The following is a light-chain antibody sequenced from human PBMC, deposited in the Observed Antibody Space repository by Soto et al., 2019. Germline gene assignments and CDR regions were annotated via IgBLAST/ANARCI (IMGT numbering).Light chain of an antibody. CDR2: GAS. CDR1: QSVSIN. CDR3: QQYDSWPPVS. V-gene: IGKV3-15*01. Sequence: EIVMTQSPATLSVSPGARATLSCRASQSVSINLAWYQQKPGQPPRLLIYGASTRATGVPARFSASGSGTEFTLTITSLQSGDSGVYYCQQYDSWPPVSFGGGTKVDIK. J-gene: IGKJ4*01.